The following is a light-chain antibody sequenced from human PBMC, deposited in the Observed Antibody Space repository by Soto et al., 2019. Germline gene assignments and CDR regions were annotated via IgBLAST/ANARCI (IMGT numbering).Light chain of an antibody. CDR2: GAS. CDR3: QQYSSSLMYT. V-gene: IGKV3-20*01. J-gene: IGKJ2*01. Sequence: EIVLTQSPGTLSLSPGERATLSCRASQSVGNNYLAWYQQKPGQAPRLIIYGASSRATGIPDRFSGSGSATDFNLTISRLEPEDFVVYYCQQYSSSLMYTFGQGTKLEIK. CDR1: QSVGNNY.